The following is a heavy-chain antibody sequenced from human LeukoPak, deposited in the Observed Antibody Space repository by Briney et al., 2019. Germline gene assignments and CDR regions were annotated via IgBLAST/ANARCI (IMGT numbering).Heavy chain of an antibody. Sequence: GASVKVSCKASGYTFTSYYMHWARQAPGQGLEWMGIISPSEGSTNYAQNFRGRVTMTRDTSTSTVYMELSSLRSEDTAVFYCARAGTISGYDGGAFDIWGQGTMVTVSS. V-gene: IGHV1-46*01. CDR3: ARAGTISGYDGGAFDI. J-gene: IGHJ3*02. D-gene: IGHD5-12*01. CDR2: ISPSEGST. CDR1: GYTFTSYY.